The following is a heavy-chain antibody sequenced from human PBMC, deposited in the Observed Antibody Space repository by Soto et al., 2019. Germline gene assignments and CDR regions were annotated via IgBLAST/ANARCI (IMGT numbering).Heavy chain of an antibody. Sequence: GGSLRLSCAASGFTFSSYAMSWVRQAPGKGLEWVSAISGSGGSTYYADSVKSRFTISRDNSKNTLYLQMNSLRAEDTAVYYCAGSLGYCSSTSCWAGGYYGMDVWGQGTTVTVSS. CDR2: ISGSGGST. CDR3: AGSLGYCSSTSCWAGGYYGMDV. J-gene: IGHJ6*02. V-gene: IGHV3-23*01. CDR1: GFTFSSYA. D-gene: IGHD2-2*01.